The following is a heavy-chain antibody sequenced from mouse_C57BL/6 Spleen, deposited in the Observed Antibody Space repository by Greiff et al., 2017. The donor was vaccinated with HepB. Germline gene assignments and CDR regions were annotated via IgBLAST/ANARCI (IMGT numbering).Heavy chain of an antibody. J-gene: IGHJ4*01. Sequence: EVHLVESGGGLVKPGGSLKLSCAASGFTFSSYAMSWVRQTPEKRLEWVATISDGGSYTYYPDNVKGRFTISRDNAKNNLYLQMSHLKSEDTAMYYCARGKYGNSRDAMDYWGQGTSVTVSS. CDR1: GFTFSSYA. D-gene: IGHD2-10*02. CDR2: ISDGGSYT. V-gene: IGHV5-4*01. CDR3: ARGKYGNSRDAMDY.